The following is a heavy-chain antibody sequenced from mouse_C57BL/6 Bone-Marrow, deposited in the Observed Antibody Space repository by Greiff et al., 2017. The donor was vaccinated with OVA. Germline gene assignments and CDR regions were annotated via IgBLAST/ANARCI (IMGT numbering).Heavy chain of an antibody. CDR2: INPDNGGT. CDR3: AHYARFAY. J-gene: IGHJ3*01. V-gene: IGHV1-26*01. D-gene: IGHD1-1*02. CDR1: GYTFTDYY. Sequence: VQLQQSGPELVKPGASVKISCKASGYTFTDYYMNWVKQSHGQSLEWIGDINPDNGGTSYNQKFQGKATLTVDKSSSTAYMELSSLTTEVSSVYYWAHYARFAYWGQGTLVTVSA.